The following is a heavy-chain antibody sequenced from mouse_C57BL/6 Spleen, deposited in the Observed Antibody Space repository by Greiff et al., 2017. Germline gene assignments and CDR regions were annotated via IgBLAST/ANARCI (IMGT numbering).Heavy chain of an antibody. D-gene: IGHD3-2*02. CDR1: GYTFTSYW. V-gene: IGHV1-74*01. J-gene: IGHJ4*01. CDR3: AIGGDSSGYSYAMDY. CDR2: IHPSDSDT. Sequence: VQLQQPGAELVKPGASVKVSCKASGYTFTSYWMHWVKQRPGQGLEWIGRIHPSDSDTNYNQKFKGKDTLTVDKSSSTAYMQLSSLTSEDSAVYYCAIGGDSSGYSYAMDYWGQGTSVTVSS.